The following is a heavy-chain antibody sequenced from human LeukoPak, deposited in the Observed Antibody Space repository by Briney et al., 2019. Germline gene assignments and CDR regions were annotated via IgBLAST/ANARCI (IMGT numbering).Heavy chain of an antibody. J-gene: IGHJ5*02. D-gene: IGHD2-21*01. Sequence: SETLSLTCTVSGGSISSSSYYWGWIRQPPGKGLEWIGSIYYSGSTYYNPSLKSRVTISVDTSKNQFSLKLSSVTAADTAVYYCARGIPLLKWFDPWGLGTLVTVSS. CDR1: GGSISSSSYY. CDR2: IYYSGST. CDR3: ARGIPLLKWFDP. V-gene: IGHV4-39*07.